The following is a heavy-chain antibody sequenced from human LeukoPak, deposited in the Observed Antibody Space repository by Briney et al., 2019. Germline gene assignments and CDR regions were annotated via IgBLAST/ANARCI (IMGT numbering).Heavy chain of an antibody. CDR3: ARKIYGDYYFDY. CDR2: ISGGGDNT. D-gene: IGHD4-17*01. J-gene: IGHJ4*02. Sequence: AGGSLRLSCAASGFTFSTYAMTWVRQAPGKGLEWVSAISGGGDNTYYADSVKGRFTIYRDNSKNTLYLQMNSLRAEDTAVFFCARKIYGDYYFDYWGQGTLVTVSS. V-gene: IGHV3-23*01. CDR1: GFTFSTYA.